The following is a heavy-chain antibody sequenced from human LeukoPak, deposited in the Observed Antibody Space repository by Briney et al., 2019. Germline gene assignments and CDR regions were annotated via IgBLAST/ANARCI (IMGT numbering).Heavy chain of an antibody. Sequence: ASVKVSCKVSGYTLTELSMHWVRQAPGKGLEWMGGFDPEDGETIYAQKFQGRVTMTEDTSTDTAYMEVSSLRSGDTAVYYCAKVLVAATHYLDYWGQGTLVTVSS. V-gene: IGHV1-24*01. CDR1: GYTLTELS. D-gene: IGHD2-15*01. CDR2: FDPEDGET. J-gene: IGHJ4*02. CDR3: AKVLVAATHYLDY.